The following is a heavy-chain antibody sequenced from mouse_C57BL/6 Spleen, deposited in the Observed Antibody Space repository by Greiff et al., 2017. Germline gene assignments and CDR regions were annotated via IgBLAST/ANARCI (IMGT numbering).Heavy chain of an antibody. D-gene: IGHD1-1*01. CDR2: ISDGGSYT. CDR3: ARGSEDYYGSSYRFAY. V-gene: IGHV5-4*01. J-gene: IGHJ3*01. Sequence: EVQGVESGGGLVKPGGSLKLSCAASGFTFSSYAMSWVRQTPEKRLEWVATISDGGSYTYYPDNVKGRFTISRDNAKNNLYLQMSHLKSEDTAMYYCARGSEDYYGSSYRFAYWGQGTLVTVSA. CDR1: GFTFSSYA.